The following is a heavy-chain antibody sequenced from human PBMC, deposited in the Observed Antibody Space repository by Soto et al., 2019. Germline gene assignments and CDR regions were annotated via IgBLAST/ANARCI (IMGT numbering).Heavy chain of an antibody. CDR1: GGFVNSDTHS. CDR3: ARFVRSCSATTCSTRADV. V-gene: IGHV4-61*01. Sequence: LETLSLTCTVSGGFVNSDTHSWSWIRQTPGKRLVWIGFIYSGGSTKNPSLRSRVTMSVDTSKNQFSLKLRSVIVADTAVYHCARFVRSCSATTCSTRADVWGQGITVTVSS. D-gene: IGHD2-2*01. J-gene: IGHJ6*02. CDR2: IYSGGST.